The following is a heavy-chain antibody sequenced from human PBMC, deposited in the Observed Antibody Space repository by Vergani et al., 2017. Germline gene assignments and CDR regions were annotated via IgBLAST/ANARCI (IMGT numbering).Heavy chain of an antibody. J-gene: IGHJ4*02. CDR2: IIPIFGTA. V-gene: IGHV1-69*06. CDR1: GGTFSSYA. Sequence: QVQLVQSGAEVKKPGSSVKVSCKASGGTFSSYAISWVRQAPGQGLEWMGGIIPIFGTANYAQKFQGRVTMTTDTSTSTAYMELRSLRSDDTAVYYCARDDPMVRGVIVDYWGQGTLVTVSS. D-gene: IGHD3-10*01. CDR3: ARDDPMVRGVIVDY.